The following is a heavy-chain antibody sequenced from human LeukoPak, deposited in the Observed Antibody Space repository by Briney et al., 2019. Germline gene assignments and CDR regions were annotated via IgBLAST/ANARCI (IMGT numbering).Heavy chain of an antibody. CDR1: GGSISSGSYY. V-gene: IGHV4-61*02. CDR3: ARAPPGAGDFYWYFDL. D-gene: IGHD4-17*01. J-gene: IGHJ2*01. CDR2: IDTSGST. Sequence: PSQTLSLTCTVSGGSISSGSYYWSWIRQPAGKGLEWIGRIDTSGSTNYNPSLKSRVTISVDTSKNQFSLKLSSVTAADTAVYYCARAPPGAGDFYWYFDLWGRGTLVTVSS.